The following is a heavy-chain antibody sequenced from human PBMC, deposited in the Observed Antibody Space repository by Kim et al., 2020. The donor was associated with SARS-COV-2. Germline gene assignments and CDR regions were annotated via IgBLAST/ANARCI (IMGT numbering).Heavy chain of an antibody. CDR2: R. D-gene: IGHD2-2*01. Sequence: RYYADSVEGRFTISRDNAKNSLYLQMNRLRAEDTAVYYCARGPSWGYFDYWGQGTLVTVSS. CDR3: ARGPSWGYFDY. V-gene: IGHV3-48*03. J-gene: IGHJ4*02.